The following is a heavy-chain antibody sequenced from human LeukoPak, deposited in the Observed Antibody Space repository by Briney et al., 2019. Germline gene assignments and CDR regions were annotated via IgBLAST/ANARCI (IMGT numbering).Heavy chain of an antibody. D-gene: IGHD3-9*01. CDR1: RYTFTGYY. J-gene: IGHJ6*03. V-gene: IGHV1-2*02. Sequence: ASVKVSCKASRYTFTGYYMHWVRQAPGQGLEWMGWINPNSGGTDYAQRFQGRVTMTTDTSTSTAYMELRSLRSDDTAVYYCARLAGDYDILTGYPMDYYYYYMDVWGKGTTVTVSS. CDR3: ARLAGDYDILTGYPMDYYYYYMDV. CDR2: INPNSGGT.